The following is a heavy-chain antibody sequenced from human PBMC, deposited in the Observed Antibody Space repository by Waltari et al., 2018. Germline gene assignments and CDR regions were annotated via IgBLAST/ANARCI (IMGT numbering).Heavy chain of an antibody. V-gene: IGHV4-34*11. CDR2: IYYSGST. Sequence: QVQLQQWGAGLLKPSETLSLTCAVYGGSFSGYYWSWIRQPPGKGLEWIGYIYYSGSTNYNPSLKSRVTISVDTSKNQFSLKLSSVTAADTAVYYCARVVVAYYYGMDVWGQGTTVTVSS. CDR3: ARVVVAYYYGMDV. J-gene: IGHJ6*02. D-gene: IGHD2-21*01. CDR1: GGSFSGYY.